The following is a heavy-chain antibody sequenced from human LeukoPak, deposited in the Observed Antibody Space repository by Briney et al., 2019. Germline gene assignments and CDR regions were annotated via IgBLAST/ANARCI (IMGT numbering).Heavy chain of an antibody. CDR1: GGSISSSNW. J-gene: IGHJ4*02. V-gene: IGHV4-4*02. CDR3: ARDRSGYDTFDY. D-gene: IGHD5-12*01. Sequence: PSETLSLTCAVSGGSISSSNWWSWVRQPPGKGLEWIGEIYHSGSTYYNPSLKSRLTISVDTSKNQFSLKLSSVTAADTAMYYCARDRSGYDTFDYWGQGTLVTVSS. CDR2: IYHSGST.